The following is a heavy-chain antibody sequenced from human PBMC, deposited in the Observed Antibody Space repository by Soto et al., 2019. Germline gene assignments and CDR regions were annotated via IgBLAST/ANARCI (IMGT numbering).Heavy chain of an antibody. D-gene: IGHD3-10*01. J-gene: IGHJ1*01. CDR3: ARGFSSYSEH. CDR1: GYTFVDCD. V-gene: IGHV1-8*01. Sequence: GASVKVSCKASGYTFVDCDINWVRQAAGQGLEWMAWMNPNTGNTAYAQKFQGRVTLTRDTSISTVYMDLSSLTSADTAVYFCARGFSSYSEHWAQGTQVTVSS. CDR2: MNPNTGNT.